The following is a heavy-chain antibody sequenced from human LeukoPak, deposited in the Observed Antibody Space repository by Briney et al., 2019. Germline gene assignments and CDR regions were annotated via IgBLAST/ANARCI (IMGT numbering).Heavy chain of an antibody. CDR1: GGSFSGYY. V-gene: IGHV4-34*01. J-gene: IGHJ5*02. D-gene: IGHD3-10*01. CDR2: INHSGST. Sequence: PSETLSLTCAVYGGSFSGYYWSWIRQPPGKGLEWIGEINHSGSTNYNPSLKSRVTISVDTSKNQFSLKLSSVTAADTAVYYCARVIRFPARFDPWGQGTLVTVSS. CDR3: ARVIRFPARFDP.